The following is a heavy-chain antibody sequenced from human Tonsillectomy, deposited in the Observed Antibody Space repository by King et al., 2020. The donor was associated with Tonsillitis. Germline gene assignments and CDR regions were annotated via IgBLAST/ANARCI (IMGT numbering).Heavy chain of an antibody. V-gene: IGHV3-30*04. Sequence: VQLVESGGGVVQPGRSLRLSCAASGFTFSSYAMHWVRQAPGKGLEWVAVLSYDGGDKYYADSVKGRFTISRDNSKNTLYLQMNSLRAEDTAVYYCARDNDGEARTSFDYWGQGTLVTVSS. J-gene: IGHJ4*02. CDR2: LSYDGGDK. CDR1: GFTFSSYA. CDR3: ARDNDGEARTSFDY. D-gene: IGHD4-17*01.